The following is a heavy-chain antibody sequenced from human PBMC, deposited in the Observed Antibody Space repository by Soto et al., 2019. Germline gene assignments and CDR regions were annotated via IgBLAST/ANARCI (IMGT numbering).Heavy chain of an antibody. CDR1: GFTFSGSA. CDR3: TRHVVRGVISDDYYYGMDV. CDR2: IRSKANSYAT. Sequence: PGGSLRLSCAASGFTFSGSAMHWVRQASGKGLEWVGRIRSKANSYATAYAASVKGRFTISRDDSKNTAYLQMNSLKTEDTAVYYCTRHVVRGVISDDYYYGMDVWGQGTTVTVSS. V-gene: IGHV3-73*01. J-gene: IGHJ6*02. D-gene: IGHD3-10*01.